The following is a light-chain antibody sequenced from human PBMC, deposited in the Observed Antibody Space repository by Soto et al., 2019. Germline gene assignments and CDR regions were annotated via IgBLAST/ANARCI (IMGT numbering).Light chain of an antibody. CDR3: QQSYSLPYT. CDR1: QSIDNF. V-gene: IGKV1-39*01. Sequence: DIQMTQSPSSLSASVGDRVTITCRPSQSIDNFLNWYQQEPGKAPNLLIYAASSLQSGVSSRFSGSGSGTDFTLTISSLQPEDSATYYCQQSYSLPYTFGQGTKVDIK. CDR2: AAS. J-gene: IGKJ2*01.